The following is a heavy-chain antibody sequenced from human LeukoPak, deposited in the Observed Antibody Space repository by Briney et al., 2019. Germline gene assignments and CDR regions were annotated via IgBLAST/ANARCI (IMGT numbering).Heavy chain of an antibody. Sequence: GGSLRLSCVVSGLTFENVWMNWVRQAPGRGLEWVSYISGSSRPIYYADSVEGRFTISRDNAKNSLYLQMNSLRAEDTAVYYCARDYSYGFLNWGQGTLVTVSS. CDR1: GLTFENVW. J-gene: IGHJ4*02. CDR3: ARDYSYGFLN. V-gene: IGHV3-48*01. D-gene: IGHD5-18*01. CDR2: ISGSSRPI.